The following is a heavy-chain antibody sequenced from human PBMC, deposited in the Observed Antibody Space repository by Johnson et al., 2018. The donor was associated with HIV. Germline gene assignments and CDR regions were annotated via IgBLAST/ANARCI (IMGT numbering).Heavy chain of an antibody. CDR2: INWNGGST. CDR1: GFTFDDFA. J-gene: IGHJ3*01. D-gene: IGHD3-22*01. Sequence: VQLVESGGGLVQPGGSLRLSCAASGFTFDDFAMSWVRQVPGKGLEWVSGINWNGGSTGYADSVKGRLTISRDNAKNSLYLKMKSLRAEDTALYYCARATYYYDPRGYLTRPRAFDVWGQGTMVTVSS. CDR3: ARATYYYDPRGYLTRPRAFDV. V-gene: IGHV3-20*04.